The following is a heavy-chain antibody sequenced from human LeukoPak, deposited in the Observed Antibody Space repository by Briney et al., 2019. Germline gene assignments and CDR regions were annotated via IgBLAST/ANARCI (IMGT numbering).Heavy chain of an antibody. D-gene: IGHD3/OR15-3a*01. V-gene: IGHV1-69*13. J-gene: IGHJ4*02. Sequence: SVKVSCKASGGTFSTYGLNWVRQAPGQGLEWMGGIIPIFGIANYAQRFQGRVAITADESTSTVYMELSSLRSGDTAVYYCAGELIDFYGHINKAFFDSWGQGTLVTVSS. CDR1: GGTFSTYG. CDR3: AGELIDFYGHINKAFFDS. CDR2: IIPIFGIA.